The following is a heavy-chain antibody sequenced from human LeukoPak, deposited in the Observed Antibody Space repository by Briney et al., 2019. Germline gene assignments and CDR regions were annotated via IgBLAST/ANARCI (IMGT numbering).Heavy chain of an antibody. J-gene: IGHJ3*02. CDR2: ISGSGSDT. V-gene: IGHV3-23*01. CDR1: GFTFSNYA. CDR3: AKCSDTCYANAFDI. Sequence: GGSLRLSCAASGFTFSNYAMSWVRQAPGKGLEWVSAISGSGSDTEFADSVKGRFTISRDNSKDTLYLQVSSLRVEDTAMYYCAKCSDTCYANAFDIWGQGTMVTVSS. D-gene: IGHD2-2*01.